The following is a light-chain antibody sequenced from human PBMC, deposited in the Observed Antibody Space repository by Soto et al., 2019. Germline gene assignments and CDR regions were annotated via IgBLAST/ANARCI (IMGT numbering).Light chain of an antibody. Sequence: DIQLTQSPSFLSASVGDRVTITCWVSQGIATYLAWYQQRPGKAPKLLIYAASTLQSGVPVRFSGSGSGAEFTLTISSLQPEDFASYYCQQLNSYPYTFGQGTKLEIK. CDR3: QQLNSYPYT. V-gene: IGKV1-9*01. J-gene: IGKJ2*01. CDR2: AAS. CDR1: QGIATY.